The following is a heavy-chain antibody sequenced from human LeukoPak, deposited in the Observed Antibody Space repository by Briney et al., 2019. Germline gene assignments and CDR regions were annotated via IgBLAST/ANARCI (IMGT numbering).Heavy chain of an antibody. CDR1: GFTFSSYE. D-gene: IGHD2-21*02. CDR2: VRYDGTNK. CDR3: AKGGGAIVTAILDY. J-gene: IGHJ4*02. Sequence: SGGSLRLSCAASGFTFSSYEMNWVRQAPGKGLEWVAFVRYDGTNKYYTDSVQGRFTISRDNAKNTLYLQMNSLRPEDTAVYYCAKGGGAIVTAILDYWGQGTLVTVSS. V-gene: IGHV3-30*02.